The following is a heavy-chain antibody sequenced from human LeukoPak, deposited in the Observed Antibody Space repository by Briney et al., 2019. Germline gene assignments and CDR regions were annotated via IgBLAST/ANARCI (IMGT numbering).Heavy chain of an antibody. V-gene: IGHV4-59*01. Sequence: SETLSLTCTVSGGSISGYYWSWSRQPPGKGVEWLGNFYHNRGAWYKSSLKSRVTTSVDTSKNEFSLKLSSVTAADTAVYYCARFKRAGGWSYFDYWGQGTLVTVSS. CDR2: FYHNRGA. J-gene: IGHJ4*02. CDR1: GGSISGYY. CDR3: ARFKRAGGWSYFDY. D-gene: IGHD6-19*01.